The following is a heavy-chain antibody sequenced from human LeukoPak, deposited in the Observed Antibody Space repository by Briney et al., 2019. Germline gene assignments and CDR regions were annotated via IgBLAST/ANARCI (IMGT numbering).Heavy chain of an antibody. Sequence: SETLSLTCTVSGGSISSSSYYWGWIRQPPGKGLEWIASVYYSGSTYYNPSLKSRVTMSVDTSKKQLSLKLSSVTAADTAVYYCARDTWNWFDPWGQGTLVIVSS. CDR1: GGSISSSSYY. CDR3: ARDTWNWFDP. V-gene: IGHV4-39*01. CDR2: VYYSGST. J-gene: IGHJ5*02.